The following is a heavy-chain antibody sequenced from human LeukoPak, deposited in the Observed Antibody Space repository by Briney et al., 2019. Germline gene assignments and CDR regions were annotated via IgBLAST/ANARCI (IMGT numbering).Heavy chain of an antibody. D-gene: IGHD3-10*01. Sequence: PGRSLRLSCAASGFTFSSYAMHWVRQAPGKGLEWVAVISYDGSNKYYADSVKGRFTISRDNSKNTLYLQMNSLRAEDTAVYYCARALMTMVRGIADDAFDIWGQRTMVTVSS. CDR2: ISYDGSNK. CDR1: GFTFSSYA. J-gene: IGHJ3*02. CDR3: ARALMTMVRGIADDAFDI. V-gene: IGHV3-30*04.